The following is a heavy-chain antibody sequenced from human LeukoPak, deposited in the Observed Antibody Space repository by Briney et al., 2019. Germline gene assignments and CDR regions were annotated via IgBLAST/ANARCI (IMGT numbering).Heavy chain of an antibody. CDR1: GFTFSSYG. V-gene: IGHV3-30*02. J-gene: IGHJ6*03. CDR2: IRHDGSNK. D-gene: IGHD3-9*01. CDR3: ARDPHYDILTGYYLGYMDV. Sequence: GGSLRLSCAASGFTFSSYGMHWVRQAPGKGLEWVAFIRHDGSNKYYADSVKGRFTISRDNSKNMLYLQMNSLRGEDTAVYYCARDPHYDILTGYYLGYMDVWGKGTTVTVSS.